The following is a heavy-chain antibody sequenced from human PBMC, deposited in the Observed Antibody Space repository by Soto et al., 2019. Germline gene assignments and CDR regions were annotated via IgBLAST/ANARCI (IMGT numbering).Heavy chain of an antibody. CDR1: VTSINNNNYY. Sequence: QLQLQESGPGLVKPSETLSLTCTVSVTSINNNNYYWGWIRQPPGKGLEWIGSIYYDGSTYFNSPLKSRVTISVATSKNQFSLKVSSVTAADTAIYYCARPVERGYSRPRWFDPWGQGTLVTVSS. CDR3: ARPVERGYSRPRWFDP. V-gene: IGHV4-39*01. CDR2: IYYDGST. J-gene: IGHJ5*02. D-gene: IGHD5-18*01.